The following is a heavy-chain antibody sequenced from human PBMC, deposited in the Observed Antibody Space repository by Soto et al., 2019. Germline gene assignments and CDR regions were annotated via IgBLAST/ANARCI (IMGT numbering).Heavy chain of an antibody. CDR3: AREALLDMALYYFDY. D-gene: IGHD1-26*01. CDR2: ISSGGSTI. CDR1: GFTFSSYG. V-gene: IGHV3-48*03. Sequence: PGGPLRLSCAASGFTFSSYGMHWVRQAPGKGLVWVSHISSGGSTICYADSVKGRFTISRDNAKNSLYLQMNSLRAEDTAVYYCAREALLDMALYYFDYWGQGTLVTVS. J-gene: IGHJ4*02.